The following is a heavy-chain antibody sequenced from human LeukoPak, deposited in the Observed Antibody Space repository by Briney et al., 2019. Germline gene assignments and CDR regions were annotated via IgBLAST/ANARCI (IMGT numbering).Heavy chain of an antibody. CDR2: ITSSTNTI. Sequence: PGGSLRLSCAASGFIFSGYSMNWVRQAPGKGLEWVSYITSSTNTIYYGDSVKGRFTISRDNAKNSLYLQMNSLRAEDTAVYFCARTLGRSTVTQPLVYWGQGTLVTVSS. D-gene: IGHD4-17*01. CDR3: ARTLGRSTVTQPLVY. J-gene: IGHJ4*02. V-gene: IGHV3-48*01. CDR1: GFIFSGYS.